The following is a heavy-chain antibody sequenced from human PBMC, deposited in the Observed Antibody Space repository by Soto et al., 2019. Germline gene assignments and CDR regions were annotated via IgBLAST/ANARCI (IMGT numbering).Heavy chain of an antibody. Sequence: GASVKVSCKASGFTFSDYAMHWVRQAPGKGLEWVAVVSHDGRNTHYADSVKGRFTISRDSSKNTVSLEMTSLRAEDTAVYYCAKGGRQWLVTSDFNYWGQGALVTVSS. V-gene: IGHV3-30*18. CDR3: AKGGRQWLVTSDFNY. J-gene: IGHJ4*02. CDR2: VSHDGRNT. D-gene: IGHD6-19*01. CDR1: GFTFSDYA.